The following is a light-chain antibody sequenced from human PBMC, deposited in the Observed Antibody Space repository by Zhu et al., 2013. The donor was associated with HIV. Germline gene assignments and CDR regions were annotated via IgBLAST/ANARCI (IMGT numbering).Light chain of an antibody. V-gene: IGLV2-14*01. J-gene: IGLJ1*01. Sequence: QSALTQPPSASGSPGQSVTISCTGTSSDVGGSKYVSWYQRHPGKAPKLIIYDVTKRPSGVSNRFSGSKSAHTASLTISGLRAEDEADYYCGSYTGISTYVFGSGTHVTVL. CDR3: GSYTGISTYV. CDR1: SSDVGGSKY. CDR2: DVT.